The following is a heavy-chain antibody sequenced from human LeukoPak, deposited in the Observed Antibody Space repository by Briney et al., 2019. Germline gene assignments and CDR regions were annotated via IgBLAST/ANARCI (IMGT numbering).Heavy chain of an antibody. D-gene: IGHD3-10*01. CDR1: GGSISSYY. CDR3: ARDSPYYYGSGSATYYMDV. CDR2: IYYSGST. J-gene: IGHJ6*03. V-gene: IGHV4-59*01. Sequence: PSETLSLTCTVSGGSISSYYWSWIRQPPGKGLEWIGYIYYSGSTNYNPSLKSRVTISVDMSKNQFSLKLSSVTAADTAVYYCARDSPYYYGSGSATYYMDVWGKGTTVTISS.